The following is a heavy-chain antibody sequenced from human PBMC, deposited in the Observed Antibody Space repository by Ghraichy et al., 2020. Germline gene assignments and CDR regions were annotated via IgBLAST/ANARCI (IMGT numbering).Heavy chain of an antibody. J-gene: IGHJ5*02. Sequence: SETLSLTCTVSGGSISSSSYYWGWIRQPPGKGLEWIGSIYYSGSTYYNPSLKSRVTISVDTSKNQFSLKLSSVTAADTAVYYCAARPGAGWFDPWGQGTLVTVSS. D-gene: IGHD1-14*01. CDR1: GGSISSSSYY. V-gene: IGHV4-39*01. CDR2: IYYSGST. CDR3: AARPGAGWFDP.